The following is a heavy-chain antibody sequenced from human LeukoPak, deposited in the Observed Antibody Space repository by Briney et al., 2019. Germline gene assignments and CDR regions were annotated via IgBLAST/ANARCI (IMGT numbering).Heavy chain of an antibody. Sequence: ASVKVSCKASGYTFTSYGISWVRQAPGQGLEWMGWINPNSGGTNYAQKFQGRVTMTRDTSISTAYMELSRLRSGDTAVYYCAREGSMDNWFDPWGQGTLVTVSS. CDR2: INPNSGGT. CDR1: GYTFTSYG. D-gene: IGHD3-10*01. V-gene: IGHV1-2*02. J-gene: IGHJ5*02. CDR3: AREGSMDNWFDP.